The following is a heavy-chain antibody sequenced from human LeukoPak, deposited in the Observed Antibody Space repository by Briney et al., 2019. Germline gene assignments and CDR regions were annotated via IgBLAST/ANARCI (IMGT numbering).Heavy chain of an antibody. V-gene: IGHV3-21*01. CDR2: MSRSSNYI. Sequence: GGSLRLSCAASGFTFSSYSMNWVRQAPGTGLEWVSSMSRSSNYIYYADSVKGRFTISRDNAKNSLYLQMNSLRAEDTAIYYCAKDGDSTGYYSSYYNHMDVWGKGTSVTISS. CDR1: GFTFSSYS. D-gene: IGHD3-22*01. J-gene: IGHJ6*03. CDR3: AKDGDSTGYYSSYYNHMDV.